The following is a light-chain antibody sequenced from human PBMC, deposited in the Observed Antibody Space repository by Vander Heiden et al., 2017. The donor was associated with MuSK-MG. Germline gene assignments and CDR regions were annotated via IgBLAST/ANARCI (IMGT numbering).Light chain of an antibody. CDR3: NSRDSSGNHLV. CDR2: GKN. V-gene: IGLV3-19*01. J-gene: IGLJ2*01. CDR1: SLRSYY. Sequence: SSELTQDPAVSVALGQTVRITCQGDSLRSYYAGWYQQKPGQAPVLVIYGKNTRPSGIPERFSGASSGNTAALTITGAQAEDEADYYCNSRDSSGNHLVFGGGTKLTVL.